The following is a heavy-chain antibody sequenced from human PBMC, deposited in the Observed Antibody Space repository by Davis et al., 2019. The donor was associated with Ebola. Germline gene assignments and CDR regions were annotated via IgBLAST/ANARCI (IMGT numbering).Heavy chain of an antibody. Sequence: ASVKVSCKASGYTFTSYDINWVRQATGQGLEWMGWMNPNSGNTGYAQKFQGRVTMTRNTSISTAYMELSSLRSEDTAVYYCARAQRTTVTTSFLYYFDYWGQGTLVTVSS. CDR1: GYTFTSYD. CDR3: ARAQRTTVTTSFLYYFDY. D-gene: IGHD4-17*01. J-gene: IGHJ4*02. V-gene: IGHV1-8*01. CDR2: MNPNSGNT.